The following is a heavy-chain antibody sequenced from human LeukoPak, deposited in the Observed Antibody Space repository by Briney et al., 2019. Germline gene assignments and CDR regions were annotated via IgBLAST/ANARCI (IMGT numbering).Heavy chain of an antibody. D-gene: IGHD3-3*01. CDR2: IKDSGIEK. Sequence: GSLRLSCAGSGFTLISYSMGWVRQAPGKGLEWVANIKDSGIEKEYVDSVKGRFTISRDNAKNSLYLQMNSPRVEDTALYFCARWRGAQSEFDYWGQGTQVTVSS. CDR3: ARWRGAQSEFDY. CDR1: GFTLISYS. V-gene: IGHV3-7*03. J-gene: IGHJ4*02.